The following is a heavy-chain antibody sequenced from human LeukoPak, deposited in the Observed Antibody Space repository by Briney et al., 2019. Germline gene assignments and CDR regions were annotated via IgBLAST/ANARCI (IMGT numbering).Heavy chain of an antibody. J-gene: IGHJ4*02. CDR2: ISGSGGST. CDR1: GFTFSSYA. Sequence: GGSLRLSCAASGFTFSSYAIHWVRQAPGKGLEWVAVISGSGGSTYYADSVKGRFTISRDNSKNTLYLQMNSLRAEDTAVYYCAKSSRGNYFDYWGQGTLVTVSS. D-gene: IGHD3-16*01. V-gene: IGHV3-23*01. CDR3: AKSSRGNYFDY.